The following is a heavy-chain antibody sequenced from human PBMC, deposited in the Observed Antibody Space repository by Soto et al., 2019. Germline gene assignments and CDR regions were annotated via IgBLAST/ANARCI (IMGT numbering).Heavy chain of an antibody. CDR1: GFSLTTNAVA. Sequence: QITLKESGPTLVKPTQTLTLPCTFSGFSLTTNAVAVGWIRQPPGKALEWLAIVYGSDDKFYSPSLKSRLTITKDTYTKQVVLTMTNMDPVDTATYYCARRSDPFYFHYWGQGALVTVSS. CDR2: VYGSDDK. J-gene: IGHJ4*02. CDR3: ARRSDPFYFHY. V-gene: IGHV2-5*01.